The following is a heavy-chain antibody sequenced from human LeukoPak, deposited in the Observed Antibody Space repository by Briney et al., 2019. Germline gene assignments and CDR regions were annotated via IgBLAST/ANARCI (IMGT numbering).Heavy chain of an antibody. J-gene: IGHJ4*02. CDR3: TRVSYADGGYFDY. Sequence: PGGSLRLSCAASGFTFSSYYMNWVRQAPGKGLEWVSSISRTTNYTYYTDSVKGRFTISRDNAKNSLYLQMNSLTAEDTAVYYCTRVSYADGGYFDYWGRELWSPSPQ. D-gene: IGHD3-16*01. CDR1: GFTFSSYY. CDR2: ISRTTNYT. V-gene: IGHV3-21*01.